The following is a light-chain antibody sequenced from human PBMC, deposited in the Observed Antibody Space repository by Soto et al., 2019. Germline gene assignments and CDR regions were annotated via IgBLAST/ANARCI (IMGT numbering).Light chain of an antibody. CDR1: QSVLYSANNRNH. CDR2: WAS. J-gene: IGKJ1*01. V-gene: IGKV4-1*01. Sequence: DIVMTQSPDSLAVSLGERATIKCKSSQSVLYSANNRNHLAWYQQKAGQPPKVLIYWASTRESGVPDRFSGSGSGTDFTLTISSLQAEDVAVYYCQQYYTTPLTFGQGTKVEIK. CDR3: QQYYTTPLT.